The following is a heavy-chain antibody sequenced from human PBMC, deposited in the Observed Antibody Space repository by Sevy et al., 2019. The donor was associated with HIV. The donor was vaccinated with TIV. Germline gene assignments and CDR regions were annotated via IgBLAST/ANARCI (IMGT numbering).Heavy chain of an antibody. J-gene: IGHJ6*03. CDR3: ARAGYSSSPSYYYYYMDV. CDR2: IKQDGSEK. CDR1: GFTFSSYW. V-gene: IGHV3-7*03. Sequence: GGSLRLSCAASGFTFSSYWMSWVRQAPGKGLEWVANIKQDGSEKYYLDSVKGRFTISRDNAKNSLYLQMNSLGAEDTSVYYCARAGYSSSPSYYYYYMDVWGKGTTVTVSS. D-gene: IGHD6-13*01.